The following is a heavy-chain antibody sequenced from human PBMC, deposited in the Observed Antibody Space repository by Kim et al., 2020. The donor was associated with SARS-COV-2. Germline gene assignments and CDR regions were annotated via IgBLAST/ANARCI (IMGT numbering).Heavy chain of an antibody. D-gene: IGHD3-10*01. V-gene: IGHV1-3*04. J-gene: IGHJ4*02. CDR2: INIGDGNT. CDR3: ARGGPFSGSGSPFDF. Sequence: ASVEVSCKASGYIFSKNGMDWVRQAPGQSLEWMGWINIGDGNTEYSEKFHGRLTITRDTSASATYLELSSLTSEDTAVYYCARGGPFSGSGSPFDFWGQGTLVTVSS. CDR1: GYIFSKNG.